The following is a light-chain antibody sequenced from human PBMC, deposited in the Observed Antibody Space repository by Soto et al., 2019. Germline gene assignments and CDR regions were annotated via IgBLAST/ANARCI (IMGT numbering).Light chain of an antibody. CDR2: KAS. V-gene: IGKV1-5*03. CDR1: ESVSLY. Sequence: DIQMTQSPSTLSASVGDRVTITCWASESVSLYLAWYQQKPGKAPKFLIYKASILESGVPSRFSGSGSGTEFTLTISGLQPDDFATYYCQQYSSYSSTTFGQGTRLEIK. J-gene: IGKJ5*01. CDR3: QQYSSYSSTT.